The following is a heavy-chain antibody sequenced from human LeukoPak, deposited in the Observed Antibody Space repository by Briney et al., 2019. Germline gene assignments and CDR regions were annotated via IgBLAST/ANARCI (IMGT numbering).Heavy chain of an antibody. V-gene: IGHV3-11*06. CDR2: ISSGSSYT. J-gene: IGHJ6*02. Sequence: GGSLRLSCAASGFTFSDYYMSWIRQAPGKGLEWVSYISSGSSYTNYADSVKGRFTISRDNSKNTLYLQMNSLRAEDTAVYYCARDKAFLAGYYLHYYYYGMDVWGQGTTVTVSS. CDR1: GFTFSDYY. CDR3: ARDKAFLAGYYLHYYYYGMDV. D-gene: IGHD3-9*01.